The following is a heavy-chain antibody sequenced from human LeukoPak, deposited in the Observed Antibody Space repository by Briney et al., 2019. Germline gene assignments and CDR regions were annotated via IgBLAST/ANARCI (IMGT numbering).Heavy chain of an antibody. CDR1: GFTFSSRW. V-gene: IGHV3-74*01. CDR2: INTDGSTT. J-gene: IGHJ6*02. Sequence: GGSLRLSCVASGFTFSSRWMHWVRKAPGKGLVWVSIINTDGSTTRYADFVEGRFTISRDNARNTLYLEMNSLRVEDTAVYLCARDTSRTMDVWGQGTTVT. CDR3: ARDTSRTMDV. D-gene: IGHD2/OR15-2a*01.